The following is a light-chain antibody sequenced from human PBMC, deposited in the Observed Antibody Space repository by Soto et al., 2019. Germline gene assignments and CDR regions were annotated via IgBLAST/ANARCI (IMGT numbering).Light chain of an antibody. J-gene: IGKJ1*01. Sequence: EIVLTQSPATLSLSPGERATLSCRSSQSVSSYLAWYQQKPGQAPRLLIYDASNRATAIPSRFSGSGSGTDFTLTISSPEPEDFAVYYCHQRSNCPPWTFGQGTKVEIK. CDR1: QSVSSY. CDR3: HQRSNCPPWT. CDR2: DAS. V-gene: IGKV3-11*01.